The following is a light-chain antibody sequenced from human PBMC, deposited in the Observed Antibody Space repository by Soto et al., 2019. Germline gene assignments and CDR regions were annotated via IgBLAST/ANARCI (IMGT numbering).Light chain of an antibody. Sequence: QSVLNQPPSASGTPGQRVTISCSGSSSNIGSNYVFWYQQLPGTAPKVLMYRNSQRPSGVPDRFSGSKSGTSASLAISGLRSEDEADYYCASWDDSLSGFVVFGGGTKLTVL. CDR3: ASWDDSLSGFVV. V-gene: IGLV1-47*01. J-gene: IGLJ2*01. CDR2: RNS. CDR1: SSNIGSNY.